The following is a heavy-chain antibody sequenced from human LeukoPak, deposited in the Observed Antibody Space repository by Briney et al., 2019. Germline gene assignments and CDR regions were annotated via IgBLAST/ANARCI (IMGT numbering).Heavy chain of an antibody. CDR2: INTNTGNP. CDR3: ARDPAAYYYDSSGDY. Sequence: ASVKVSCKASGYTFTSYYMHWVRQAPGQGLEWMGWINTNTGNPTYAQGFTGRFVFSLDTSVSTAYLQISSLKAEDTAVYYCARDPAAYYYDSSGDYWGQGTLVTVSS. CDR1: GYTFTSYY. D-gene: IGHD3-22*01. J-gene: IGHJ4*02. V-gene: IGHV7-4-1*02.